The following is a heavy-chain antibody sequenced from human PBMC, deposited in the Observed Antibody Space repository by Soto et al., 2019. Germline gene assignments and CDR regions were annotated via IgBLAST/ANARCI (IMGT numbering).Heavy chain of an antibody. CDR2: ISSSSRTI. Sequence: EVQLVESGGGLVQPGGSLRLSCAASGFTFSSYSMNWVRQAPGKGLEWVSYISSSSRTIYYADSVKGRFTISRDNAKNSRYLQMNSLRAEDTAVYYCARDTRARFYGWFDPWGKGTLVTVSS. D-gene: IGHD3-16*01. V-gene: IGHV3-48*01. CDR3: ARDTRARFYGWFDP. J-gene: IGHJ5*02. CDR1: GFTFSSYS.